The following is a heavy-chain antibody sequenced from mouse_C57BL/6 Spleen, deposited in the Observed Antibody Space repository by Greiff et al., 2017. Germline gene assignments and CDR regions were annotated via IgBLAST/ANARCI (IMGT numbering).Heavy chain of an antibody. D-gene: IGHD1-1*01. V-gene: IGHV5-16*01. CDR3: ARDGSSYAMDY. CDR1: GFTFSDYY. Sequence: EVQLVESEGGLVQPGSSMKLSCTASGFTFSDYYMAWVRQVPEKGLEWVANINYDGSSTYYLDSLKSRFIISRDNAKNILYLQMSSLKSEDTATYYCARDGSSYAMDYWGQGTSVTVSS. J-gene: IGHJ4*01. CDR2: INYDGSST.